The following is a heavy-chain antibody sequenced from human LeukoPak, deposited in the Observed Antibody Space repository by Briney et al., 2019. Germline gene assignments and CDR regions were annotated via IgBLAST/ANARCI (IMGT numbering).Heavy chain of an antibody. CDR2: ISAYNGNT. Sequence: ASAKVSCKASGYTFSSYGISWVRQAPGQGLEWMGWISAYNGNTNYAQKLQGRVTMTTDTSTSTAYMELRSLRSDDTAVYYCARGDYYYGSGSSERYFDLWGRGTLVTVSS. CDR3: ARGDYYYGSGSSERYFDL. D-gene: IGHD3-10*01. J-gene: IGHJ2*01. CDR1: GYTFSSYG. V-gene: IGHV1-18*01.